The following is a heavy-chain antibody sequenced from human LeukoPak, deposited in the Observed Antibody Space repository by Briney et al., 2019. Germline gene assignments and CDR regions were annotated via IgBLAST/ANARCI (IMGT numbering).Heavy chain of an antibody. CDR1: GSIFTSYW. V-gene: IGHV5-51*01. Sequence: GASLQISCKGSGSIFTSYWIGWVRPLPGKGLEWMGIIYPGDSDTRYSPSFQGQVTISADKSISTAYLQWSSLKASDTAMYYCARGRDYYGSGSYYFNWFDPWGQGTLVTVSS. D-gene: IGHD3-10*01. J-gene: IGHJ5*02. CDR3: ARGRDYYGSGSYYFNWFDP. CDR2: IYPGDSDT.